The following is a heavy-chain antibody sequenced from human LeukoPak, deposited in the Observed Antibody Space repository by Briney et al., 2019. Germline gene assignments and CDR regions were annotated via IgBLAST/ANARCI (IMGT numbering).Heavy chain of an antibody. J-gene: IGHJ4*02. CDR2: IKEDGSEK. CDR1: GFTFSSYW. Sequence: GGSLRLSCAVSGFTFSSYWMTWVRQAPGKGLEWVASIKEDGSEKYYEDSVKGRFTISRDNAKNSLYLQMNSLRAEDTAVYYCARGLEYSYGSVCGVDCGQGTLVTVSS. V-gene: IGHV3-7*02. D-gene: IGHD5-18*01. CDR3: ARGLEYSYGSVCGVD.